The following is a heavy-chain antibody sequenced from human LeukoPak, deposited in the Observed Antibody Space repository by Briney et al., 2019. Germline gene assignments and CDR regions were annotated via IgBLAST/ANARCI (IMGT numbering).Heavy chain of an antibody. J-gene: IGHJ4*02. CDR2: IYHSGST. V-gene: IGHV4-30-2*03. CDR1: GGSISSGGYY. D-gene: IGHD6-19*01. CDR3: GRHSDSSGWWGDFDY. Sequence: SQTLSLTCTVSGGSISSGGYYWSWIRQPPGKGLEWIGYIYHSGSTYYNPSLKSRVTISVDTSKNQFSLKLSSVTAADTAVYYCGRHSDSSGWWGDFDYWGQGTLVTVSS.